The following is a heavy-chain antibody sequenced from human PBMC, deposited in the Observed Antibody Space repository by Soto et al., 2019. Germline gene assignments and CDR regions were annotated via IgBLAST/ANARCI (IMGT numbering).Heavy chain of an antibody. V-gene: IGHV3-7*05. CDR1: GITFSNFW. Sequence: EVQLVESGGGLVQPGGSLRLSCAASGITFSNFWMSWVRQAPGEGLEWVASIKSDGSERSHVDAVRGRFSISRDNARNPLFLKMTSLRVDYTAVYYCARDVIRGQGSLVTVSS. J-gene: IGHJ4*02. CDR2: IKSDGSER. CDR3: ARDVI.